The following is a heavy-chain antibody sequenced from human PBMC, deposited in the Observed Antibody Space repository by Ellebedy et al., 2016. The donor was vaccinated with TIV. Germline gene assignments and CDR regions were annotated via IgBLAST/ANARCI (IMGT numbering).Heavy chain of an antibody. V-gene: IGHV3-30*02. CDR3: AKDLGFAMDV. CDR2: AHNDETYK. J-gene: IGHJ6*02. CDR1: GFIFNNYN. D-gene: IGHD7-27*01. Sequence: GESLKISCAASGFIFNNYNLHWVRQAPGKGLEWVASAHNDETYKFYADSVKGRFTVSRDNSGNTAYLHMSSLRVEDTAVYYCAKDLGFAMDVWGQGTTVTVSS.